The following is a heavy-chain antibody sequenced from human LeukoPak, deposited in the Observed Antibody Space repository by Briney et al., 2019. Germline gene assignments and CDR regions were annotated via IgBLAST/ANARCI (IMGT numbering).Heavy chain of an antibody. D-gene: IGHD3-3*01. Sequence: PGGSLRLSCAASGFTFSSYAMSWVRQAPGKGLEWVSAISGGGGSTYYADSVKGRFTISRDNSKNTLYLQTNSLRAEDTAVYYCAKGGYDFWSGSLWFDPWGQGTLVTVSS. CDR1: GFTFSSYA. V-gene: IGHV3-23*01. CDR2: ISGGGGST. CDR3: AKGGYDFWSGSLWFDP. J-gene: IGHJ5*02.